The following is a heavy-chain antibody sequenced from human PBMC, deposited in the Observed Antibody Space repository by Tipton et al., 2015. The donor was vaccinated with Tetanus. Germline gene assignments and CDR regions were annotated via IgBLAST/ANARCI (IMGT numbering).Heavy chain of an antibody. CDR3: ARVYCSGGSCYDGWGD. Sequence: TLSLTCTVSGGSFSGYYWSRIRQPPGKGLEWIGEINHSGSTNYNPSLKSRVTISVDTSKNQFSLKLSSVTAADTAVYYCARVYCSGGSCYDGWGDWGQGTLVTVSS. D-gene: IGHD2-15*01. CDR2: INHSGST. J-gene: IGHJ4*02. CDR1: GGSFSGYY. V-gene: IGHV4-34*01.